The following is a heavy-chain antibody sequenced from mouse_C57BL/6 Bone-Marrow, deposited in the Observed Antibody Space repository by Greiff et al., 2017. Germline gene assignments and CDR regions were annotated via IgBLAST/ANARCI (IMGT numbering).Heavy chain of an antibody. Sequence: VQLQQPGAELVRPGTSVKLSCKASGYTFTSYWMHWVKQRPGQGLEWIGVIDPSDSYTNYNQKFKGKATLTVDPSSSTAYMQLSSLTSEDSAVYYCARSFYWYFDVWGTGTTVTVSS. CDR1: GYTFTSYW. CDR3: ARSFYWYFDV. J-gene: IGHJ1*03. V-gene: IGHV1-59*01. CDR2: IDPSDSYT.